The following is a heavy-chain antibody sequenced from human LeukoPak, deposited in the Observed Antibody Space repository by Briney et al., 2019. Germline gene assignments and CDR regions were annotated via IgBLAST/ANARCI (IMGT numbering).Heavy chain of an antibody. Sequence: ASVRVSCKASGYTFTSQGISWVRQPPGQGFESMGWISAYNGRTEYAEKFQGRVTMSTDTSTSTAYLELTSLTSDDTAVYFCARGLGAFDYWGQGTLVTVSS. D-gene: IGHD3-10*01. CDR1: GYTFTSQG. V-gene: IGHV1-18*01. CDR2: ISAYNGRT. J-gene: IGHJ4*02. CDR3: ARGLGAFDY.